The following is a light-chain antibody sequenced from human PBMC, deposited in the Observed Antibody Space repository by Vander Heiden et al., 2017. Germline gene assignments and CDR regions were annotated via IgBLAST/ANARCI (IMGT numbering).Light chain of an antibody. CDR3: QQYGSSPLT. CDR2: GAS. V-gene: IGKV3-20*01. Sequence: EIVLTQSPGTLSLSPGERATLSCRASQSVNSNFLAWYRQKPGQAPRLLISGASNRATGIPDRFSASGSGTDFTLTISILEPEDFAVYFCQQYGSSPLTFGGGTEVESK. J-gene: IGKJ4*01. CDR1: QSVNSNF.